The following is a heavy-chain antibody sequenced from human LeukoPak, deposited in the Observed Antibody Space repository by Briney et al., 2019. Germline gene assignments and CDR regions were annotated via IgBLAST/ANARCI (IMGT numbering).Heavy chain of an antibody. CDR2: IGTAHDT. V-gene: IGHV3-13*01. Sequence: GGSLRLSCAASGFTFSTYDLHWVRRATGKGLEWVSGIGTAHDTYCPGSVQGRFTISRENAKDSLYLQMNSLRADDTAVYFCAREVHDSRSSGWSLDIWGRGTLVTVSS. CDR1: GFTFSTYD. D-gene: IGHD3-22*01. J-gene: IGHJ2*01. CDR3: AREVHDSRSSGWSLDI.